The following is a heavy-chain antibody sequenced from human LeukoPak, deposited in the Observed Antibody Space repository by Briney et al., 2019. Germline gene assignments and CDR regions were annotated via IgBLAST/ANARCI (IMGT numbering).Heavy chain of an antibody. CDR1: GGSISSYY. CDR3: ARGRRSGSYPNWFDP. D-gene: IGHD3-10*01. J-gene: IGHJ5*02. V-gene: IGHV4-59*01. Sequence: SETLSLTCTVSGGSISSYYWSWIRQPPGKGLEWIGYIYYSGSTNYNPSLKSRVTISVDTSKNQFSLKLSSVTAADTAVYYCARGRRSGSYPNWFDPWGQGTLVTVSS. CDR2: IYYSGST.